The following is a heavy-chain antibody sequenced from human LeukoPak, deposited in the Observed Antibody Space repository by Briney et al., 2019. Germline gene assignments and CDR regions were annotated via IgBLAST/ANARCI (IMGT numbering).Heavy chain of an antibody. CDR3: ARSSVEMATMDSAEYFQH. CDR2: ISAYNGNT. J-gene: IGHJ1*01. V-gene: IGHV1-18*01. CDR1: GYTFTSYG. D-gene: IGHD5-24*01. Sequence: ASVKVSCKASGYTFTSYGISWVRQAPGQGLEWMGWISAYNGNTNYAQKLQGRVTMTTDTSTRTAYMELRSLRSDDTAVYYCARSSVEMATMDSAEYFQHWGQGTLVTVSS.